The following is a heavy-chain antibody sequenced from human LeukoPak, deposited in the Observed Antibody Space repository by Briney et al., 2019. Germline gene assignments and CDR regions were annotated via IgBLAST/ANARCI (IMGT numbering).Heavy chain of an antibody. V-gene: IGHV3-33*08. CDR3: TRGRDGYNFSP. CDR1: GFTFSTYA. J-gene: IGHJ5*02. CDR2: IWHDGSNE. D-gene: IGHD5-24*01. Sequence: GGSLRLSCAASGFTFSTYAVHWVRQAPGKGLEWVALIWHDGSNEYYADSVKGRFTISRDNSMNTLSLQMNSLRAEDTAVYYCTRGRDGYNFSPWGQGTLVTVSS.